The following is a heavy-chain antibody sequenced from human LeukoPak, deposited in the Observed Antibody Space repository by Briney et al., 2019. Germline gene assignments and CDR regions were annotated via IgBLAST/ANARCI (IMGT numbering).Heavy chain of an antibody. J-gene: IGHJ4*02. Sequence: PGGSLRLSCAASGFTFSGYAMSWVRQAPGKGLEWVSAISGSGGSTYYADSVRGRFTISRDNAKNSLFLQMNSLRDEDTAVYYCARGLRNGGSLSFDYWGQGTLVTVSS. CDR3: ARGLRNGGSLSFDY. CDR1: GFTFSGYA. D-gene: IGHD3-10*01. CDR2: ISGSGGST. V-gene: IGHV3-23*01.